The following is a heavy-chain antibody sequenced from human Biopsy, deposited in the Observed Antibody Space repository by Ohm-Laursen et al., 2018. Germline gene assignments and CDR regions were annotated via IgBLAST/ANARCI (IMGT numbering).Heavy chain of an antibody. CDR3: ARDETGSSVFGPYYYGMDV. V-gene: IGHV1-46*01. J-gene: IGHJ6*02. D-gene: IGHD3-9*01. Sequence: SVKVSCKSSGYSFTKYYINWVRQAPGQGLEWVGIINPTGGTASYAEKFQGRVTLTRDTSTGTVYLELNSLISEDTALYYCARDETGSSVFGPYYYGMDVWGQGTTVTVSS. CDR2: INPTGGTA. CDR1: GYSFTKYY.